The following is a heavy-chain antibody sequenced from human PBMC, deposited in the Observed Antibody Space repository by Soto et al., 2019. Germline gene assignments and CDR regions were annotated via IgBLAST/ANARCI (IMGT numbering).Heavy chain of an antibody. J-gene: IGHJ6*02. CDR2: IYYSGST. D-gene: IGHD4-17*01. V-gene: IGHV4-61*01. CDR1: GGSVSSGSYY. Sequence: SETLSLTCTVSGGSVSSGSYYWSWIRQPPGKGLEWIGYIYYSGSTNYNPSLKSRVTISVDTSENQFSLKLSSVTAADTAVYYCARDRAVTTGYYYYYGMDVWGQGTTVTVSS. CDR3: ARDRAVTTGYYYYYGMDV.